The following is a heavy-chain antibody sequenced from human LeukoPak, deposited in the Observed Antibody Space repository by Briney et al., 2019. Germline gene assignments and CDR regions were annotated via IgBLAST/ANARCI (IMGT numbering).Heavy chain of an antibody. D-gene: IGHD3-10*01. CDR2: IYHTGST. V-gene: IGHV4-38-2*01. CDR1: GYSISRGYY. Sequence: PSETLSLTCGVSGYSISRGYYWAWIRPPPGKGLELIGTIYHTGSTYYTPSLGSRVTISVDTSKNEFSLNLNSVTAADTAVYYCARAGWIITSGIDYWGQGALVTVSS. J-gene: IGHJ4*02. CDR3: ARAGWIITSGIDY.